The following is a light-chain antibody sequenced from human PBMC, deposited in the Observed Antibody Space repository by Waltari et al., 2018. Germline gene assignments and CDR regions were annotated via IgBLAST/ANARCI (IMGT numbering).Light chain of an antibody. CDR2: RSS. V-gene: IGLV1-44*01. Sequence: QSVLTQPPSASGTPGQTVTISCSGSSSNIGTNSVNWYQQFPGQAPKLLIYRSSDRPSGVPERFSGSSSGPSASLAISGLQSEDEAEYYCATWDDTLDNVFGAGTRLTVL. J-gene: IGLJ1*01. CDR3: ATWDDTLDNV. CDR1: SSNIGTNS.